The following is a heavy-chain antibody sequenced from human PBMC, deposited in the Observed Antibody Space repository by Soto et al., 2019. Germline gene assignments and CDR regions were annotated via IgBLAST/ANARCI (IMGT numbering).Heavy chain of an antibody. CDR3: AAHDSGGYYAEY. Sequence: QLQLPESGPGLVKPSETLSLTCTVSGDSVTISDYYWGWIRQPPGKGLEWIGSIHYSGSTYYNPSLNSRVTISGDTSKKQCSLKLTSVTAADAAVYYCAAHDSGGYYAEYWGQGTLVTVSA. CDR1: GDSVTISDYY. J-gene: IGHJ4*02. CDR2: IHYSGST. D-gene: IGHD3-22*01. V-gene: IGHV4-39*01.